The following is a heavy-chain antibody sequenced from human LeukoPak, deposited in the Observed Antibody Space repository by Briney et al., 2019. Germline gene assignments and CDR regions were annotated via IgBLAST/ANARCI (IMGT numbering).Heavy chain of an antibody. V-gene: IGHV3-33*03. CDR2: IWFDGSNE. D-gene: IGHD3-22*01. Sequence: GALLLSCAASGFTFNSYGMHWVRHAPGEGLEGEEVIWFDGSNEDYADSVKGRFTISRDNSRNTLYLQMNSLRGEDTAVYYCATYDSGGYPNAYFDYGGQGTWSPSPQ. J-gene: IGHJ4*02. CDR3: ATYDSGGYPNAYFDY. CDR1: GFTFNSYG.